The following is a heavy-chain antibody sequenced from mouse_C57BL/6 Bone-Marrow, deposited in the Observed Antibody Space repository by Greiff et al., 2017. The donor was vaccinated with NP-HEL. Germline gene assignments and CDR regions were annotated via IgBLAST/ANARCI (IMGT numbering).Heavy chain of an antibody. V-gene: IGHV7-1*01. D-gene: IGHD1-1*01. Sequence: EVKVVESGGGLVQSGRSLRLSCATSGFTFSDFYMEWVRQAPGKGLEWIAASRNKANDYTTEYSASVKGRFIVSRDTSQSILYLQMNALRAEDTAIYYCARDAPIYYYGSSHWYFDVWGTGTTVTVSS. J-gene: IGHJ1*03. CDR1: GFTFSDFY. CDR3: ARDAPIYYYGSSHWYFDV. CDR2: SRNKANDYTT.